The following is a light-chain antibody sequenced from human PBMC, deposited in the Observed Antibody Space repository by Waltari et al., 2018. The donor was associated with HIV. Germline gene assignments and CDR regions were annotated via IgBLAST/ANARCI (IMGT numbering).Light chain of an antibody. V-gene: IGLV2-14*01. CDR3: ASYTRSSILL. CDR1: SSDIGAYNF. Sequence: QSALTQPASVSGSPGKSITISCIGSSSDIGAYNFVSWYQQRPGKAPKLMIYEVSGPPSVSANRFSGSKSGITAFLTISGLQADDEADYYCASYTRSSILLFGGGTRLTVL. J-gene: IGLJ2*01. CDR2: EVS.